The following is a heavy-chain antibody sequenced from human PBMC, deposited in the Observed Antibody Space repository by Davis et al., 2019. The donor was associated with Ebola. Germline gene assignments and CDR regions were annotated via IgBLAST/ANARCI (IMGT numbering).Heavy chain of an antibody. CDR2: IWHDESRK. V-gene: IGHV3-33*01. CDR1: GISLSYHG. Sequence: GESLKISCAASGISLSYHGMHLGRPAPGRELEMGAVIWHDESRKDYADFVKGRFTIPRDQFKNTVDLQMDSLGVEDTATYYCVRAPGWHFDVWGRGTLVTVSS. J-gene: IGHJ2*01. CDR3: VRAPGWHFDV.